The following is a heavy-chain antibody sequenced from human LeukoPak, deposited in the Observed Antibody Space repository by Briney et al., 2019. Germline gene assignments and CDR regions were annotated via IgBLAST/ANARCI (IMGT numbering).Heavy chain of an antibody. CDR2: IYPGDPDI. D-gene: IGHD5-18*01. CDR3: ARRLGYSYGKPLYGLDV. Sequence: GESLKISCKGSGYSFTTYWIAWVRQQPGKGLEWMGMIYPGDPDIRYSPSLQGQVTFSADKSTTTAYLQWSSLEASDSAMYYCARRLGYSYGKPLYGLDVWGQGTTVTVFS. CDR1: GYSFTTYW. V-gene: IGHV5-51*01. J-gene: IGHJ6*02.